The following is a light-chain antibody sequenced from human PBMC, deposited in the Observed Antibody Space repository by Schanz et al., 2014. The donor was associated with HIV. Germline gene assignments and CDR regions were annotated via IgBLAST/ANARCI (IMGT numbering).Light chain of an antibody. V-gene: IGKV1-5*03. J-gene: IGKJ1*01. CDR2: QAS. CDR3: QQYDIISWT. Sequence: DVQMTQSPSTLSASVGDRVTITCRASQNIGKWLTWYQQKPGKAPNLLIYQASSLHIGVPSRFSGSGSGTEFTLTISSLQPDDFATYYCQQYDIISWTFGLGTKVETK. CDR1: QNIGKW.